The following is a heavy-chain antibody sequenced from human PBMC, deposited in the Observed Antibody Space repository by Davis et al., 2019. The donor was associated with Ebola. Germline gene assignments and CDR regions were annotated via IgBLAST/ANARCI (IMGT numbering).Heavy chain of an antibody. CDR2: VKQAGSDK. Sequence: GESPNTPCVAPGFTFSSYTMNWVRQAPGKGLEWVANVKQAGSDKFYVDSVKGRFTVSRDNAKNSVYLQMNSLRAEDTAVYYCARESDQYSSGIDYWGQGALVTVSS. CDR1: GFTFSSYT. J-gene: IGHJ4*02. V-gene: IGHV3-7*01. D-gene: IGHD3-22*01. CDR3: ARESDQYSSGIDY.